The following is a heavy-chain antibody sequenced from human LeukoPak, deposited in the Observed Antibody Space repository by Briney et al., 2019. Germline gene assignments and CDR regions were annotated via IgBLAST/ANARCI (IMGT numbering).Heavy chain of an antibody. V-gene: IGHV1-2*02. Sequence: ASVKVSCKASGYTFTGYYMHWVRQAPGQGLEWMGWINPNSGGTNYAQKFQGRVTMTRDTSISTAYMELSRLRSDDTAVYYCARESTYSSSSSLDYWGQGTLVTVSS. CDR2: INPNSGGT. CDR3: ARESTYSSSSSLDY. J-gene: IGHJ4*02. CDR1: GYTFTGYY. D-gene: IGHD6-6*01.